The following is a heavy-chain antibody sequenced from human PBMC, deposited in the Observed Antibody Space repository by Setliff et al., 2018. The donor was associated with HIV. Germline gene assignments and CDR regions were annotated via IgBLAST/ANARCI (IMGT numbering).Heavy chain of an antibody. CDR1: GGSISSYY. Sequence: SETLSLTCTVSGGSISSYYWGWIRQPPGKGLEWIGSIYHSGSTYYNPSLKSRVTISVDTSKNQFSLKLSSVTAADTAVYYCARRLVVTRGNWFDPWGQGTLVTVSS. D-gene: IGHD2-15*01. V-gene: IGHV4-38-2*02. CDR3: ARRLVVTRGNWFDP. J-gene: IGHJ5*02. CDR2: IYHSGST.